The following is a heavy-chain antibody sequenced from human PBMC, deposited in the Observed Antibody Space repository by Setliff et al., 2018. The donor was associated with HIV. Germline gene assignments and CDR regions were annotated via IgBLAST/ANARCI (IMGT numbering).Heavy chain of an antibody. CDR3: TRHPLRPGIAGYFYFVDV. CDR2: IFPGDSET. J-gene: IGHJ6*03. CDR1: GYSFPNDW. Sequence: GESLKISCKDSGYSFPNDWIGWVRQMPGKGLEWVAIIFPGDSETRYSPSFEGRVTISADRSINTVYLQWSSLRASDTAIYYCTRHPLRPGIAGYFYFVDVWGTGTTVTVSS. D-gene: IGHD3-9*01. V-gene: IGHV5-51*01.